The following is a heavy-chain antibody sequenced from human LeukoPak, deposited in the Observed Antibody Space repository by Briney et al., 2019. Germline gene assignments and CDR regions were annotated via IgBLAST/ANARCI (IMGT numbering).Heavy chain of an antibody. CDR2: MKPNSGNT. J-gene: IGHJ3*02. CDR3: ARAIEDSSSWYHGYDAFDI. CDR1: GYTFTSYD. Sequence: ASVKVSCKASGYTFTSYDINWVRQATGQGLEWMGWMKPNSGNTDYAQKFQGRVTMTRNTSISTAYMELSSLRSEDTAVYYCARAIEDSSSWYHGYDAFDIWGQGTMVTVSS. V-gene: IGHV1-8*01. D-gene: IGHD6-13*01.